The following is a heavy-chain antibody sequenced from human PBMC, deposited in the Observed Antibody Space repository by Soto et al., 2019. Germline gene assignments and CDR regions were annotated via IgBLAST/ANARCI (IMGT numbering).Heavy chain of an antibody. Sequence: GASVKVSCKASGGTFSSYTISWVRQAPGQGLEWMGRIIPILGIANYAQKFQGRVTITADKSTSTAYMELSSLRSEDTAVYYCARDHSGYEAPFDYWGQGTLVTVSS. CDR3: ARDHSGYEAPFDY. CDR1: GGTFSSYT. J-gene: IGHJ4*02. CDR2: IIPILGIA. V-gene: IGHV1-69*04. D-gene: IGHD5-12*01.